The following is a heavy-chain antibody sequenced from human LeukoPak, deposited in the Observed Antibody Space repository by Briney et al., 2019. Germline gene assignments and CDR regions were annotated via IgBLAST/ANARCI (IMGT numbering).Heavy chain of an antibody. CDR2: ISSSGSP. V-gene: IGHV4-30-4*02. CDR1: GGSISSGDYY. J-gene: IGHJ4*02. Sequence: PSETLSLTCTVSGGSISSGDYYWSWIRQPPGKGLEYIGYISSSGSPYYSPSLKGRVTISVDTSKNQFSLKLTSVTAADTAVYYCASWDNWSHLGYWGQGTLVTVSS. CDR3: ASWDNWSHLGY. D-gene: IGHD1-20*01.